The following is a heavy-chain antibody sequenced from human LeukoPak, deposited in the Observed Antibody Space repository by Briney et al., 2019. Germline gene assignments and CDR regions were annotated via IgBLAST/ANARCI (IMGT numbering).Heavy chain of an antibody. CDR3: ARVGIGYYDFWSGYPHTLDY. CDR1: GYTFTSYD. D-gene: IGHD3-3*01. CDR2: MNPNSGNT. J-gene: IGHJ4*02. Sequence: ASVKVSCKASGYTFTSYDINWVRQATGQGLEWRGWMNPNSGNTGYAQKFQGRVTMTRNTSISTAYMELSSLRSEDTAVYYCARVGIGYYDFWSGYPHTLDYWGQGTLVTVSS. V-gene: IGHV1-8*01.